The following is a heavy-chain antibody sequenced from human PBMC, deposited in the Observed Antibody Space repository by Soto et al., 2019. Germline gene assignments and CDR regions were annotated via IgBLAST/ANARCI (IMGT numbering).Heavy chain of an antibody. J-gene: IGHJ5*02. CDR1: GGTFSSYA. Sequence: QVQLVQSGAEVKKPGSSVKVSCKASGGTFSSYAISWVRQAPGQGLEWMGGIIPIFGTANYAQKFQGRVTITADDSTSTAYMELGSLRSEDTAVYYCARDRVIVPAAMVPRWFDPWGQGTLVTVSS. V-gene: IGHV1-69*12. CDR3: ARDRVIVPAAMVPRWFDP. D-gene: IGHD2-2*01. CDR2: IIPIFGTA.